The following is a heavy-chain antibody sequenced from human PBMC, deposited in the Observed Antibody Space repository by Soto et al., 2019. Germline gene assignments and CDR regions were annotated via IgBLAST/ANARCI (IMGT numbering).Heavy chain of an antibody. Sequence: GGSLRLSCAASGFTFSSYAMSWVRQAPGKGLEWISGISGSGGSTYYADSVKGRFTISRDNSKNTLYLQMNSLRAEDTAVYYCPKDSWFVVIPSWFDPWGQGTLVTVSS. CDR1: GFTFSSYA. D-gene: IGHD3-22*01. CDR3: PKDSWFVVIPSWFDP. V-gene: IGHV3-23*01. J-gene: IGHJ5*02. CDR2: ISGSGGST.